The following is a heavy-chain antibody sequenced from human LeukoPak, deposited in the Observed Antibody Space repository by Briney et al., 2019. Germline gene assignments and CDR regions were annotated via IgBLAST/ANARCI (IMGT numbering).Heavy chain of an antibody. D-gene: IGHD3-22*01. V-gene: IGHV3-23*01. CDR1: GFTFSSYA. J-gene: IGHJ3*02. CDR3: ARPQYYYDSSGYYTDAFDI. Sequence: PGGSLRLSCAASGFTFSSYAMSWVSQAPGKGLEWVSAISGSGGSTYYADSVKGRFTISRDNSKNTLYLQMNSLRADDTAVYYCARPQYYYDSSGYYTDAFDIWGQGTMVTVSS. CDR2: ISGSGGST.